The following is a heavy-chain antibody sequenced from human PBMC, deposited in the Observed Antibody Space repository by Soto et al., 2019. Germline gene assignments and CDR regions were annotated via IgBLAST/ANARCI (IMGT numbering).Heavy chain of an antibody. D-gene: IGHD2-21*01. CDR1: GFMFSAYW. CDR2: ISGGASDK. CDR3: VREDWHRFDS. J-gene: IGHJ4*02. Sequence: EVQLVESGGRLVQPGGSLRLSCAASGFMFSAYWMSWVRQDPGKGLEWVATISGGASDKFYVDSVKGRFTISRDDSKNTLSLQMNSLRAEDTAVYYCVREDWHRFDSWGQGTLVTVSS. V-gene: IGHV3-7*01.